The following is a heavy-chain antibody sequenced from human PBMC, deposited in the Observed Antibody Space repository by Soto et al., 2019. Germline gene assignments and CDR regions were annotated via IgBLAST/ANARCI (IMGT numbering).Heavy chain of an antibody. CDR3: ARDIRGYSRALDF. Sequence: PSETLSLTCAVSGGSISSGGYSWSWIRQPPGKGLEWIGYIYHSGSTYYNPSLKSRVTMSVDTSNNQFSLNPSSVTGADTAVYYCARDIRGYSRALDFWGQGALVTVSS. CDR2: IYHSGST. J-gene: IGHJ4*02. D-gene: IGHD5-18*01. V-gene: IGHV4-30-2*01. CDR1: GGSISSGGYS.